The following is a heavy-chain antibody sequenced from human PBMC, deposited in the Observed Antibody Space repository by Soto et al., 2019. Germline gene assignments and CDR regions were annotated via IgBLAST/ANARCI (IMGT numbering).Heavy chain of an antibody. CDR2: IYWDDSK. D-gene: IGHD1-26*01. V-gene: IGHV2-5*02. Sequence: QITLKESGPTLVKPTQTLTLTCTFSGFSLTTDRVGVGWIRQPPGEALEWLAVIYWDDSKTYRPSLESRLTITNNTSKNQVALTMTNMDSLDTATYYCAHAYGGRSPSCGQGTLVTVSS. CDR1: GFSLTTDRVG. J-gene: IGHJ5*02. CDR3: AHAYGGRSPS.